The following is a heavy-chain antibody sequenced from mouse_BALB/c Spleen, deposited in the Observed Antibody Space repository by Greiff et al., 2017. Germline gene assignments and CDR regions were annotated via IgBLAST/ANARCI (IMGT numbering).Heavy chain of an antibody. J-gene: IGHJ2*01. CDR3: VRDGGRYDYFDY. V-gene: IGHV2-9-2*01. CDR1: GFSLTSYD. CDR2: IWTGGGT. D-gene: IGHD2-14*01. Sequence: VQLQQSGPGLVAPSQSLSITCTVSGFSLTSYDISWIRQPPGKGLEWLGVIWTGGGTNYNSAFMSRLSISKDNSKSQVFLKMNSLQTDDTAIYYCVRDGGRYDYFDYWGQGTTLTVSS.